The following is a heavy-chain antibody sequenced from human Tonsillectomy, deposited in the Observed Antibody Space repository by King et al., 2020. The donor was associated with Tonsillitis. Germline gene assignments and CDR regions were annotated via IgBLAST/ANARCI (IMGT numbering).Heavy chain of an antibody. Sequence: QLVQSGAEVKKPGASVKVSCRASGYTFTGHFLHWVRQAPGQGLECMGWINPSSGVTNYAQKFQGRVTMARDTSISTADMELSRLRSDDTAVYYCARLAITTPFDFWGQGTLVTVSS. J-gene: IGHJ4*02. CDR2: INPSSGVT. D-gene: IGHD3-16*01. CDR3: ARLAITTPFDF. V-gene: IGHV1-2*02. CDR1: GYTFTGHF.